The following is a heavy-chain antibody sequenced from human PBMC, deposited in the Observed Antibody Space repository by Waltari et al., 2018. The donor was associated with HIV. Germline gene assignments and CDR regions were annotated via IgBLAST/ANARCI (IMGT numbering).Heavy chain of an antibody. J-gene: IGHJ4*02. CDR1: GFIFTNYA. CDR2: ISYDGTNK. CDR3: AKSVNSAWHDFVG. V-gene: IGHV3-30*10. Sequence: QVHLVESGGGVVQPGRPLRLSCGTSGFIFTNYAMHWVRQAPGKWFEWVAVISYDGTNKYYTYSVNVRFTISRDNSKNTLSLQMNSLRPEDTAIYYCAKSVNSAWHDFVGWGQGTLVIVSS. D-gene: IGHD6-19*01.